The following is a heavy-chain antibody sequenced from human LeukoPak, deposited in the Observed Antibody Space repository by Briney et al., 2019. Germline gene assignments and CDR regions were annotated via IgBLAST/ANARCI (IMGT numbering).Heavy chain of an antibody. J-gene: IGHJ4*02. CDR3: ARTAIAVAATPNYYFDY. D-gene: IGHD6-19*01. CDR1: GGSISSYY. CDR2: IYTSGST. Sequence: MPSETLSLTCTVSGGSISSYYWSWIRQPAGKRLEWIGRIYTSGSTSYNPSLKSRVTMSVDTSKNQFSLKLSSVTAADTAVYYCARTAIAVAATPNYYFDYWGQGTLVTVSS. V-gene: IGHV4-4*07.